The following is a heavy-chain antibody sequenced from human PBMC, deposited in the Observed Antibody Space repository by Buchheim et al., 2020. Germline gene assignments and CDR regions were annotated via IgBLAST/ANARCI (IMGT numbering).Heavy chain of an antibody. D-gene: IGHD6-6*01. V-gene: IGHV4-34*01. CDR3: ARSQGRGQLPPRGYYYYYGMDV. J-gene: IGHJ6*02. Sequence: QVQLQQWGAGLLKPSETLSLTCAVYGGSFSGYYWSWIRQPPGKGLEWIGEINHSGSTNYNPSLKSRVTISVDTSKNQFSLKLSSVTAADTAVYYCARSQGRGQLPPRGYYYYYGMDVWGQGTT. CDR2: INHSGST. CDR1: GGSFSGYY.